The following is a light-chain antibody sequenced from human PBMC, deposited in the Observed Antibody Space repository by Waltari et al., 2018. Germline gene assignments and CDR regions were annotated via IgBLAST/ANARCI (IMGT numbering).Light chain of an antibody. Sequence: QSALTQPASVSGSPGQSITISCTGTSSDVGSYNLVSWYQQHPGKAPKLMIYEASKRRSWGSERVFGSKSGNSAALTISGLQAEDEADYYCCSYTSSSTLGVFGGGTKLTVL. V-gene: IGLV2-23*01. CDR1: SSDVGSYNL. CDR3: CSYTSSSTLGV. CDR2: EAS. J-gene: IGLJ3*02.